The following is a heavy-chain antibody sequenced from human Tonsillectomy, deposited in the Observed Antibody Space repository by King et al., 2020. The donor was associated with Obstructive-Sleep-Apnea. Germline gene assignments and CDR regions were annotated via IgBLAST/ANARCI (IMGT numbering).Heavy chain of an antibody. CDR2: ISYDGSIG. CDR1: RFTFSTYA. CDR3: ASSDEMATMRGFDY. Sequence: QLVQSGGGVVQPWKSLRLSCAASRFTFSTYAMHWVRQAPGKGLEGGAGISYDGSIGYYADSVKGRFTIARDNSKNTLYLQMNSLRDEDTAVYYCASSDEMATMRGFDYWGRGTLVTVSS. D-gene: IGHD5-24*01. J-gene: IGHJ4*02. V-gene: IGHV3-30*04.